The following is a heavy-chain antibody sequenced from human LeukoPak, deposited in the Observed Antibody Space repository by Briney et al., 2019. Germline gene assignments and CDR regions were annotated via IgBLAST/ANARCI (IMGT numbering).Heavy chain of an antibody. CDR1: GFTVSSNE. CDR2: ISGSGGST. J-gene: IGHJ4*02. Sequence: GGSLRLSCAASGFTVSSNEMTWIRQAPGKGLEWVSSISGSGGSTYYADSVKGRFTISRDNSRNMLFLQMNSLRADDTAVYYCSKDLVVGALDYWGQGTLVTVSS. V-gene: IGHV3-23*01. CDR3: SKDLVVGALDY. D-gene: IGHD1-26*01.